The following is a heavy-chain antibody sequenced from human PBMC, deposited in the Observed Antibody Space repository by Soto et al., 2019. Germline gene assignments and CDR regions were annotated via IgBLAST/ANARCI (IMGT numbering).Heavy chain of an antibody. V-gene: IGHV1-2*04. CDR3: ARASFRAGSSWYFLV. Sequence: QVQLVQSGAEVKKPGASVKVSCKASGYTFTGYYMHWVRQVPGQGLEWMGWINPNSGGTNYAQKFQGWVTMTRDTSISTAYMELSRLRSDDTAVYYCARASFRAGSSWYFLVWGQGTLVTVSS. D-gene: IGHD6-13*01. CDR2: INPNSGGT. J-gene: IGHJ4*02. CDR1: GYTFTGYY.